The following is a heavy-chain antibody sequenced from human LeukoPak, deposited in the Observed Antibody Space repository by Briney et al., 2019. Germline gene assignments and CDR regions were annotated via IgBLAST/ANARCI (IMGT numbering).Heavy chain of an antibody. Sequence: SETLSLTCTVSGGSISSYYWSWIRQPPGKGLEWIGYIYYSGSTNYNPSLKSRVTISVDTSKNQFSLKLSSVTAADTAVYYCARLFGGAGPQNGGQETLVTVPS. CDR3: ARLFGGAGPQN. J-gene: IGHJ4*02. V-gene: IGHV4-59*08. CDR2: IYYSGST. CDR1: GGSISSYY. D-gene: IGHD3-16*01.